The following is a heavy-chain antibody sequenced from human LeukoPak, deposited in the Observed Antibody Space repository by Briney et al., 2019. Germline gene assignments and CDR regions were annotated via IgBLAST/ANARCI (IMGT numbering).Heavy chain of an antibody. CDR3: ARRYYDTSGYFYTEYCQH. CDR2: INSDGSST. CDR1: GFTFSNYW. V-gene: IGHV3-74*01. Sequence: PGGSLRLSCTASGFTFSNYWMHWVRQAPGKGLVWVSRINSDGSSTVYADSVKGRFTISRDNAKNTLYLQMNSLRAEDTAVYYCARRYYDTSGYFYTEYCQHWGQGTLVTISS. D-gene: IGHD3-22*01. J-gene: IGHJ1*01.